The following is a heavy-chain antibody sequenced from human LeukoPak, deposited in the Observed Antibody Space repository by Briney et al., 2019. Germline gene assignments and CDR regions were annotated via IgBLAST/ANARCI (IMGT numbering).Heavy chain of an antibody. CDR3: ASPLWGTYRYEAFDI. J-gene: IGHJ3*02. Sequence: GESLRLSCAASGFTLSSYWMSWVRQAPGKGLEWVANIKQDGSEKYYVDSVKGRFTISRDNAKNSLFLQMNSLRAEDTAVYYCASPLWGTYRYEAFDIWGQGTMVTVSS. CDR1: GFTLSSYW. CDR2: IKQDGSEK. V-gene: IGHV3-7*01. D-gene: IGHD3-16*02.